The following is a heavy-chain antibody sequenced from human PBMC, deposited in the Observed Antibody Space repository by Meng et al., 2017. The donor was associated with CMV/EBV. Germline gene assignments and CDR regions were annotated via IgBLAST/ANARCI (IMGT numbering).Heavy chain of an antibody. J-gene: IGHJ4*02. V-gene: IGHV4-4*07. CDR1: GGFFSGFF. Sequence: QLQEPGQGLVKPSGTLSLTCSVSGGFFSGFFWTWIRQPAGKGLEWIGRIYSTGGTNYNPSFESRVTISLDGSNNQFSLKLNSVTAADTAIYYCARERGDDSGYNFDSWGQGTLVTVSS. CDR2: IYSTGGT. CDR3: ARERGDDSGYNFDS. D-gene: IGHD3-22*01.